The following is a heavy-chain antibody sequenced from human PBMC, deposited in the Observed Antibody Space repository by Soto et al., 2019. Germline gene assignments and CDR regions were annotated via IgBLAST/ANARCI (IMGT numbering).Heavy chain of an antibody. CDR3: ARDQYDFRSGSYYYAMEV. J-gene: IGHJ6*02. Sequence: PSETLSLTCTVSGGSVSTGSYDWSWIRQPPXKGLEWIGKIFFTGSAHYNPSLRNRVTMSVDTSKDQFSLTLTSVTAADTAVYYCARDQYDFRSGSYYYAMEVWGQGTKVTVSS. D-gene: IGHD3-3*01. CDR1: GGSVSTGSYD. CDR2: IFFTGSA. V-gene: IGHV4-61*01.